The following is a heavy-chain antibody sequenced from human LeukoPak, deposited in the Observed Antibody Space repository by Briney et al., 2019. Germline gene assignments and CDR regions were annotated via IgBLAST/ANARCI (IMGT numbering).Heavy chain of an antibody. V-gene: IGHV3-48*03. CDR1: GFTFSSYE. D-gene: IGHD6-13*01. J-gene: IGHJ4*02. CDR3: ARGIGSSTWPLAL. Sequence: GGSLRLSCAASGFTFSSYEMNWVRQAPGKGLEWVSYISSSGSTRYYADSVKGRFTISRDNVKNSLYLQLNSLRAEDTAVYYCARGIGSSTWPLALWGQGTLVTVSS. CDR2: ISSSGSTR.